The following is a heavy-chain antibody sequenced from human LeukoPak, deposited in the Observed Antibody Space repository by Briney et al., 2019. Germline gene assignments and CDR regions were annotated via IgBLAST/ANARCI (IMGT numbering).Heavy chain of an antibody. CDR3: ARGGWNKFDY. D-gene: IGHD3-22*01. Sequence: SETLSLTCTVSGDSISYFYWSWIRQAAGKGLEWIGFIFYSGTTNYNPSLKSRVTISVDTSKNQFSLKLSSVTAADTAVYYCARGGWNKFDYWGQGTLVTVSS. CDR2: IFYSGTT. V-gene: IGHV4-59*01. CDR1: GDSISYFY. J-gene: IGHJ4*02.